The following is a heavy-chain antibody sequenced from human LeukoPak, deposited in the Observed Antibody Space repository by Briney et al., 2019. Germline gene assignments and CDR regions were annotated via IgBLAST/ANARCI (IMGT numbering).Heavy chain of an antibody. CDR3: ARGIPGYFGTSGYYYEY. Sequence: SSETLSLTCAVSTGSFRGYHYNWVRQAPGRGLELIGDINDRGTTSYNPSLKSRVTISLESSRKQFSLSLTSVSAADTAVYYCARGIPGYFGTSGYYYEYWGQGTLVTVSS. CDR2: INDRGTT. V-gene: IGHV4-34*01. J-gene: IGHJ4*02. CDR1: TGSFRGYH. D-gene: IGHD3-22*01.